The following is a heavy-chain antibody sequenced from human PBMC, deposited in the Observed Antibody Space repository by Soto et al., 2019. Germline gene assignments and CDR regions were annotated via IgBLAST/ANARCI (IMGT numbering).Heavy chain of an antibody. CDR2: IIPLFGTA. CDR1: GGTFSTSA. CDR3: ARPKGSYSSGYYYFDY. Sequence: GASVKVSCKTSGGTFSTSAIYWVRQAPGQGLEWMGAIIPLFGTADYAQKFQGRVTITADESTSTAYMELSSLRSEDTAVYYCARPKGSYSSGYYYFDYWGQGTLVTVSS. V-gene: IGHV1-69*13. J-gene: IGHJ4*02. D-gene: IGHD6-19*01.